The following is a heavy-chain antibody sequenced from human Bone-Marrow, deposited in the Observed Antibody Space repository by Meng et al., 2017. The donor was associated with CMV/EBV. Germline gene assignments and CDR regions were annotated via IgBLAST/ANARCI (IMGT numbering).Heavy chain of an antibody. CDR2: INHSGST. Sequence: ESLKISCAVYGGSFSGYYWSWIRQPPGKGLEWIGEINHSGSTNYNPSLKSRVTISVDTSKNQFSLKLSSVTAADTAVYYCARGQGRGVDAFDIWGQGTRVTVSS. CDR1: GGSFSGYY. CDR3: ARGQGRGVDAFDI. D-gene: IGHD3-10*01. J-gene: IGHJ3*02. V-gene: IGHV4-34*01.